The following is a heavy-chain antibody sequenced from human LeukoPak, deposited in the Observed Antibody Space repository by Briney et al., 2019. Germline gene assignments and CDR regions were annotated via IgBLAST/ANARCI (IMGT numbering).Heavy chain of an antibody. CDR2: ISGSGGST. V-gene: IGHV3-23*01. CDR3: AKTPYIAAAGRVDY. D-gene: IGHD6-13*01. J-gene: IGHJ4*02. Sequence: GASLRLSCAASGFTFSSYAMSWVRQAPGKGLEWVSAISGSGGSTYYADSVKGRFTISRDNSKNTLYLQMNSLGAEDTAVYYCAKTPYIAAAGRVDYWGQGTLVTVSS. CDR1: GFTFSSYA.